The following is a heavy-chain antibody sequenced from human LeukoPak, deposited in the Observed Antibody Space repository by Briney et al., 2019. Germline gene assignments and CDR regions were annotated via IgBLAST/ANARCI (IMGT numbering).Heavy chain of an antibody. D-gene: IGHD3-10*01. CDR1: GGSISSYY. CDR2: IYHSGST. J-gene: IGHJ4*02. CDR3: ARGSTMVRGALFDY. V-gene: IGHV4-59*12. Sequence: SETLSLTCTVSGGSISSYYWSWIRQPPGKGLEWIGYIYHSGSTYYNPSLKSRVTISVDRSKNQFSLKLSSVTAADTAVYYCARGSTMVRGALFDYWGQGTLVTVSS.